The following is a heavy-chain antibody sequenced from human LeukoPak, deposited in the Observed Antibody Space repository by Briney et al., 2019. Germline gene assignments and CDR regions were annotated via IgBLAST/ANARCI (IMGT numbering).Heavy chain of an antibody. CDR3: ARVYYSSSYDYWYFDL. CDR1: GGTFSSYA. D-gene: IGHD6-13*01. Sequence: SVKVSCKASGGTFSSYAISWVRQAPGQGLEWMGGIIPIFGTANYAQKFQGRVTITADKSTSTAYMELSSLRSEDTAVYYCARVYYSSSYDYWYFDLWGRGTLVTVSS. J-gene: IGHJ2*01. V-gene: IGHV1-69*06. CDR2: IIPIFGTA.